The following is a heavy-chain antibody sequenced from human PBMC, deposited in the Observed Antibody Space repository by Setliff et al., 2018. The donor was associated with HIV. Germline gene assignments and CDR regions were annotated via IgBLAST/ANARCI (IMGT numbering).Heavy chain of an antibody. CDR3: ARDHPYFCSSTSCSFFEY. CDR2: ISPNSGGT. Sequence: ASVKVSCKTSGYTFPDYYLHWVRQAPGQGLEWMGRISPNSGGTNYAQKFQGRVTMTRDTSINTVYMELSSLRSDDTAVYYCARDHPYFCSSTSCSFFEYWGQGTLVTVSS. CDR1: GYTFPDYY. V-gene: IGHV1-2*06. J-gene: IGHJ4*02. D-gene: IGHD2-2*01.